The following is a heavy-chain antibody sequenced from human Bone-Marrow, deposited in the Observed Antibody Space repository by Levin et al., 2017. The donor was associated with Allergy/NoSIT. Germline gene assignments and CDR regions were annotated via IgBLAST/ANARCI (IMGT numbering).Heavy chain of an antibody. D-gene: IGHD3-3*01. CDR1: GFSLSTSGVG. Sequence: SGPTLVKPTQTLTLTCTFSGFSLSTSGVGVAWVRQPPGKALEWLALIYWDDDKRYTPSLKDRLTISKDTSKNQVVLTMTNVDPVDTATYYCAHTEYSTVFGVSIPTRFYMDVWGEGTTVTVSS. CDR2: IYWDDDK. V-gene: IGHV2-5*02. CDR3: AHTEYSTVFGVSIPTRFYMDV. J-gene: IGHJ6*03.